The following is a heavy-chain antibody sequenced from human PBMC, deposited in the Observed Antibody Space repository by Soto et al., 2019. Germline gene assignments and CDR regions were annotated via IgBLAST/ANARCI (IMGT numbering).Heavy chain of an antibody. Sequence: QVQLQESGPGLVKPSETLSLTCTVSGGSISSYYWSWIRQPPGKGLEWIGYIYYSGSTNYNPSLKSRVTISVDTSKNQFSLKLSSVTAADTAVYYCARDRREYSYGFLDYWGQGTLVTVSS. J-gene: IGHJ4*02. CDR3: ARDRREYSYGFLDY. CDR1: GGSISSYY. D-gene: IGHD5-18*01. V-gene: IGHV4-59*01. CDR2: IYYSGST.